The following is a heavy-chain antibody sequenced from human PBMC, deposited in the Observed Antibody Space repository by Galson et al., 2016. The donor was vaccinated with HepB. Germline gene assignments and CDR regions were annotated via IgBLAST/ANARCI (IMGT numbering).Heavy chain of an antibody. CDR3: AKTDSSGGMY. D-gene: IGHD6-19*01. V-gene: IGHV3-30*18. Sequence: SLRLSCAASGFTFSRNGMHWVRQAPGKGLEWVAVISYDGSNKYYADSVKGRFTISRDNSKNTLYLQMNSLRAEDTAVHYCAKTDSSGGMYWGQGTLVTVSS. J-gene: IGHJ4*02. CDR2: ISYDGSNK. CDR1: GFTFSRNG.